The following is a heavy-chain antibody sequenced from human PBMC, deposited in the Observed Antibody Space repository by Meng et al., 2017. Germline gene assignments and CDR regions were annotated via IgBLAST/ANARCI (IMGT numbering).Heavy chain of an antibody. Sequence: GESLKISCAASGFTFSSYSMNWVRQAPGKGLEWVSSISSSSGSTYYADSVKGRFTISRDNSKNTLYLQMNSLRAEDTAVYYCARSLDALAVAGTSYYYYGMDVWGQGTTVTVSS. CDR1: GFTFSSYS. CDR3: ARSLDALAVAGTSYYYYGMDV. J-gene: IGHJ6*02. CDR2: ISSSSGST. D-gene: IGHD6-19*01. V-gene: IGHV3-21*01.